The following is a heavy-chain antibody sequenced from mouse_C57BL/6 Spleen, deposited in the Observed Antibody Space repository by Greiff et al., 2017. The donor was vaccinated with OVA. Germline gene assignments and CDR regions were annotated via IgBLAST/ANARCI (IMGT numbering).Heavy chain of an antibody. J-gene: IGHJ3*01. D-gene: IGHD1-1*01. Sequence: VQLQQSGPELVKPGASVKIPCKASGYTFTDYNMDWVKQSHGKSLEWIGDINPNNGCTIYNQKFKGKATLTVDKSSSTAYMQLSSLTSEDSAVYYCATGSSSWFAYWGQGTLVTVSA. CDR2: INPNNGCT. CDR1: GYTFTDYN. CDR3: ATGSSSWFAY. V-gene: IGHV1-18*01.